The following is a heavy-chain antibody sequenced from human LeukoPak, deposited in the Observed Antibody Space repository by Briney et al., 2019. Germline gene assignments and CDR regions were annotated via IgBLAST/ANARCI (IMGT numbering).Heavy chain of an antibody. V-gene: IGHV3-30*03. J-gene: IGHJ4*02. CDR3: AREFGHNRWYFDY. CDR2: VSADGRTQ. Sequence: GRSLRLSCAASGFTFSSYGMHWVRQAPGKGLEWVTVVSADGRTQLYSDSVKGRFTISRDNSLNTLHLQMNSLRTEDTAVYYCAREFGHNRWYFDYWGQGALVTVSS. D-gene: IGHD5-24*01. CDR1: GFTFSSYG.